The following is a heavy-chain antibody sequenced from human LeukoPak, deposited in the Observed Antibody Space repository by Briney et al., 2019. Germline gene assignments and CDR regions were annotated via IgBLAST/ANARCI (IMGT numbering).Heavy chain of an antibody. V-gene: IGHV3-7*01. CDR2: IKQDGSEK. Sequence: PGGSLRLSCAASGFTFSSYWMSWVRQAPGKGLEWVANIKQDGSEKYYVDSVKGRFTISRDNSKNTLYLQMNSLRAEDTAVYYCAKDQAVATITGGVAFDYWGQGTLVTVSS. J-gene: IGHJ4*02. CDR3: AKDQAVATITGGVAFDY. CDR1: GFTFSSYW. D-gene: IGHD5-12*01.